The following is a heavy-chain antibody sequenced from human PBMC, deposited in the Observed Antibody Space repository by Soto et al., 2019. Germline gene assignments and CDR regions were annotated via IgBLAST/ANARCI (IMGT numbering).Heavy chain of an antibody. CDR3: ERPHSDSNPFYYIFDL. CDR1: PRPFSERC. CDR2: LSPGGSA. D-gene: IGHD3-22*01. Sequence: LSHPWAVYPRPFSERCCSCVHTPPGTGMQSIAELSPGGSANYSPSLKSRVTISVDTAKNQVSLELSSVTAADTAVYYCERPHSDSNPFYYIFDLWGRGTLVTVS. J-gene: IGHJ4*02. V-gene: IGHV4-34*01.